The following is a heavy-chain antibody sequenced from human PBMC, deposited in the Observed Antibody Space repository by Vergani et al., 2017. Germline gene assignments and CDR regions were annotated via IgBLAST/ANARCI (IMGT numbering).Heavy chain of an antibody. CDR1: GGSISSYY. CDR2: IYYSGST. J-gene: IGHJ5*02. V-gene: IGHV4-30-4*01. CDR3: ARGRLWFGELLGWFDP. D-gene: IGHD3-10*01. Sequence: QVQLQESGPGLVKPSETLSLTCTVSGGSISSYYWSWIRQPPGKGLEWIGYIYYSGSTYYNPSLKSRVTISVDTSKNQFSLKLSSVTAADTAVYYCARGRLWFGELLGWFDPWGQGTLVTVSS.